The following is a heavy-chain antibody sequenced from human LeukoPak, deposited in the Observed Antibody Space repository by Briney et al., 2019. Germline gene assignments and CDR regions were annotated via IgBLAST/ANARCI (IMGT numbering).Heavy chain of an antibody. CDR1: GGSISSSSYY. CDR2: IFYSGST. V-gene: IGHV4-39*07. J-gene: IGHJ3*02. CDR3: AKSIGYGLIDI. Sequence: ASETLSLTCTVSGGSISSSSYYWGWVRQPPGKALEWIGNIFYSGSTYYSPSLKSRVTISLDTSRNQFSLKLNSVTPADTAVYYCAKSIGYGLIDIWGQGTMVTVSS. D-gene: IGHD3-22*01.